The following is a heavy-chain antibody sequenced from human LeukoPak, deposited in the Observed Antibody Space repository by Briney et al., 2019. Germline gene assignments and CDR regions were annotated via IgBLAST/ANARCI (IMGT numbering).Heavy chain of an antibody. V-gene: IGHV3-15*01. J-gene: IGHJ4*02. CDR1: GFTFSNTW. Sequence: PGGSLRLSCAASGFTFSNTWMSSVRQAPGKGLEWVGRIKSKTDGGTTDYAAPVKGRFTISRDDSKNTLYLQMDSLKTEDTAVYYCTIRTIIGSFDYWGQGTLVTVSS. CDR2: IKSKTDGGTT. CDR3: TIRTIIGSFDY. D-gene: IGHD2-2*01.